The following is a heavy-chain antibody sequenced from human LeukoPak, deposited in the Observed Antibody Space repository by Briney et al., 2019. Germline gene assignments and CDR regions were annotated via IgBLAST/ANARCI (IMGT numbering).Heavy chain of an antibody. CDR1: GDSISPISRSTYY. CDR3: ARQLPTAAADTRGYFDY. Sequence: SETLSLTCTVSGDSISPISRSTYYWGWIRQAPGKGLEWIGSLYYGENAHYNPSLKSRATLSVDTSNNQFSLKLTSVTAADAAVYFCARQLPTAAADTRGYFDYWGQGAVVTVSS. CDR2: LYYGENA. J-gene: IGHJ4*02. V-gene: IGHV4-39*01. D-gene: IGHD6-25*01.